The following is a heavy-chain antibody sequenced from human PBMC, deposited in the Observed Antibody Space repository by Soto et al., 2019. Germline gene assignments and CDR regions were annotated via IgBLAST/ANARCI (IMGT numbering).Heavy chain of an antibody. J-gene: IGHJ4*02. CDR3: AGDIRSGSYRFDY. D-gene: IGHD1-26*01. Sequence: PSETLSLTCTVSGGSISSSSYYWSWIRQPPGKGLEWIGYIYDSGSTLYNPSLKSRVTISVDRPNNQFSLKLRSVTAADTAIYYCAGDIRSGSYRFDYWGQGTLVTVSS. V-gene: IGHV4-61*05. CDR1: GGSISSSSYY. CDR2: IYDSGST.